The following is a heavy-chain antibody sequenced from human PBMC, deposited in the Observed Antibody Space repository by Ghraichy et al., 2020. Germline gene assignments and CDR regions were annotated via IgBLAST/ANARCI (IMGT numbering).Heavy chain of an antibody. Sequence: GGSLRLSCEASGFTFSDYNMGWIRQSPGKGLQWVSNITSDSFDTSYADSVKGRFTISRDNANNLLHLQMNSLRDEDTAVYYCARGDSGDYLYLDLWGPGTLVTVSS. CDR2: ITSDSFDT. D-gene: IGHD4-17*01. CDR3: ARGDSGDYLYLDL. J-gene: IGHJ2*01. V-gene: IGHV3-11*03. CDR1: GFTFSDYN.